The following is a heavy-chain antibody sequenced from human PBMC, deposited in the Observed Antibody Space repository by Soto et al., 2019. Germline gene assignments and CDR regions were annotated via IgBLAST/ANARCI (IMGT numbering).Heavy chain of an antibody. Sequence: GASVKVSCKASGYTFTSYAMHWVRQAPGQRLEWMGWINAGNGNTKYAQKFQGRVTMTRDTSTSTAYMELRSLRSDDTAVYYCVVAAQPYYFDYWGQGTLVTVSS. CDR1: GYTFTSYA. CDR2: INAGNGNT. J-gene: IGHJ4*02. D-gene: IGHD2-15*01. V-gene: IGHV1-3*01. CDR3: VVAAQPYYFDY.